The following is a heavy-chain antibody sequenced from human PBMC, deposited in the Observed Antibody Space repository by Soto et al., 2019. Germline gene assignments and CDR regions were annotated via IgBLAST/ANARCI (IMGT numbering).Heavy chain of an antibody. CDR2: ISGSGGST. D-gene: IGHD2-15*01. CDR3: AKEKDIVVVVDDRVGFGY. J-gene: IGHJ4*02. CDR1: GFTLSSYA. V-gene: IGHV3-23*01. Sequence: GGSLRLACAASGFTLSSYAMRWVRQAPGKGLEWVSAISGSGGSTYYADSVKGRFTISRDNSKNTLYLQMNSLRAEDTAVYYCAKEKDIVVVVDDRVGFGYWGQGT.